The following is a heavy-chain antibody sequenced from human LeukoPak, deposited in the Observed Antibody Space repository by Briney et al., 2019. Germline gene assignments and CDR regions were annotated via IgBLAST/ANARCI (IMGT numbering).Heavy chain of an antibody. CDR2: ISASDGTT. CDR3: ARCGAAVTTHFSD. D-gene: IGHD4-17*01. J-gene: IGHJ4*02. Sequence: GASVQVSCKASGYSFSIYGITWARQAPGQGLEYLGWISASDGTTNYAQKVQDRVTMTTDTSTSTAYLELRSLRSEDTAVYYCARCGAAVTTHFSDWGQETLVTVSS. V-gene: IGHV1-18*01. CDR1: GYSFSIYG.